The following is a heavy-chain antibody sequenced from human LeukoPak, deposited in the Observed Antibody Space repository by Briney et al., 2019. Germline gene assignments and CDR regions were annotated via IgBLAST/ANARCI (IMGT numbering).Heavy chain of an antibody. Sequence: PGGSLRLSCAASGFTFTTYWMSWVRQAPGKGLEWVANINQDGSEKYYVDSVKGRFTISRDNAKTSLSLQMNSLRAEDTAVYYCARVTDAYNFGDYWGQGTLVTVSS. CDR2: INQDGSEK. V-gene: IGHV3-7*01. J-gene: IGHJ4*02. CDR1: GFTFTTYW. CDR3: ARVTDAYNFGDY. D-gene: IGHD5-24*01.